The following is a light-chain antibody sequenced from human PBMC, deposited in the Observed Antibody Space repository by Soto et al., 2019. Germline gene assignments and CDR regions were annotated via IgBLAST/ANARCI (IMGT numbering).Light chain of an antibody. CDR1: QSVGRN. CDR2: AAS. Sequence: EIVVTQSPGILSVSPGDRATLSCRASQSVGRNLAWYQQNPGQAPTLLIYAASTRATGLPARFSGSGSGTDFXXXXSSXXSEDFAVYYCQEYSKWPLFTFGPGTRVDIK. V-gene: IGKV3-15*01. J-gene: IGKJ3*01. CDR3: QEYSKWPLFT.